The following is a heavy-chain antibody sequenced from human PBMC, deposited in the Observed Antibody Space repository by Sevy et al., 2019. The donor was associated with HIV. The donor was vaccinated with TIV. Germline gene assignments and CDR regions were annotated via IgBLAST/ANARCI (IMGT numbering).Heavy chain of an antibody. V-gene: IGHV3-48*01. J-gene: IGHJ3*02. Sequence: GGSLRLSCAASGFTFSSHSFNWVRQAPGKGLEWISYISSTSSTIFYADSVMDRFTISRDNAKNSLYLQMNSLSAEDTAVYYCARPLGYCSSTRCPYIFDIWGQGTMVTVSS. CDR1: GFTFSSHS. D-gene: IGHD2-2*01. CDR3: ARPLGYCSSTRCPYIFDI. CDR2: ISSTSSTI.